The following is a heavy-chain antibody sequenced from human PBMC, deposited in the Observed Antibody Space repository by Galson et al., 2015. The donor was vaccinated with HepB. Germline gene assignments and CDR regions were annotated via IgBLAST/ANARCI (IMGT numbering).Heavy chain of an antibody. J-gene: IGHJ4*02. CDR3: ARQVGIGSGSTDY. Sequence: SLRLSCAASGFTFSSYTMDWVRQAPGKGLEWVSSISRSSNYIFYAGPVNGRFTISRDNAKNSLYLQMNSLRAEDTAVYYCARQVGIGSGSTDYWGQGTLVSVSS. CDR2: ISRSSNYI. D-gene: IGHD1-26*01. CDR1: GFTFSSYT. V-gene: IGHV3-21*06.